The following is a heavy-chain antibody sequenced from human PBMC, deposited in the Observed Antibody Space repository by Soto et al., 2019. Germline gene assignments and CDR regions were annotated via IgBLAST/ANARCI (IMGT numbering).Heavy chain of an antibody. CDR3: AGTVRGYCSGSSCRINFEY. Sequence: PLETLSLTCTVSGGSISSTSFYWGWIRQPPGKELEWIGSIHYSGSTYYNPSLKSRVTISVDTSKNQFSLRLSSVTAADTAVYYCAGTVRGYCSGSSCRINFEYWGQGTVVTVSS. J-gene: IGHJ4*02. D-gene: IGHD2-15*01. V-gene: IGHV4-39*01. CDR1: GGSISSTSFY. CDR2: IHYSGST.